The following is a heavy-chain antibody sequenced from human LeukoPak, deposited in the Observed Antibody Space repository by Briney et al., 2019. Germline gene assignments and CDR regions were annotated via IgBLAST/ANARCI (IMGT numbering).Heavy chain of an antibody. V-gene: IGHV3-30-3*01. CDR2: ISYDGSNK. J-gene: IGHJ1*01. D-gene: IGHD6-19*01. CDR1: GFTFSSYA. Sequence: PGGSLRLSCAASGFTFSSYAMHWVRQAPGKGLEWVAVISYDGSNKYYADSVKGRFTISRDNSKNTLYLQMNSLRAEDTAVYYCSRDPDSSGWYENEYFQHWGQGPLVTVSS. CDR3: SRDPDSSGWYENEYFQH.